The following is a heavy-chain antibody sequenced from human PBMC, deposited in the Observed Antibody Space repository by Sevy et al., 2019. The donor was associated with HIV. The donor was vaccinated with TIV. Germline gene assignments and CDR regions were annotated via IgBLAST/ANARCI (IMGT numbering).Heavy chain of an antibody. CDR1: GFTLSIYW. J-gene: IGHJ4*02. Sequence: GSLRLSCAASGFTLSIYWMHWVRQVPGKGLVWVSHINSDGKIKRYADSVEGRFTISRDNAEKTVYLQMNSLRADDMAVYYCVRGSTGTFGHWGQGTLVTVSS. D-gene: IGHD3-9*01. CDR3: VRGSTGTFGH. V-gene: IGHV3-74*01. CDR2: INSDGKIK.